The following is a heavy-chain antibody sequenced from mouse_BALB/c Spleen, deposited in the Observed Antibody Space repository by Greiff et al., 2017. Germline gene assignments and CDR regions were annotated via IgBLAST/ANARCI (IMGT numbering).Heavy chain of an antibody. V-gene: IGHV1S127*01. CDR2: IDPSDSYT. J-gene: IGHJ3*01. CDR1: GYTFTSYW. Sequence: QVHVKQSGAELVKPGASVKMSCKASGYTFTSYWMHWVKQRPGQGLEWIGTIDPSDSYTSYNQKFKGKATLTVDTSSSTVYMQLSSLTSEDSAVYYCTRTYYDYDWFAYWGQGTLVTVSA. CDR3: TRTYYDYDWFAY. D-gene: IGHD2-4*01.